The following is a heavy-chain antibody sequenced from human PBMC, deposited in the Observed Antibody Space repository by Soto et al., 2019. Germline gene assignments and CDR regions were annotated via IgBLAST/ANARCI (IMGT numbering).Heavy chain of an antibody. CDR2: IYDSGIT. CDR3: ARGRAGSGYYYDFDY. CDR1: GGSISSYY. D-gene: IGHD3-22*01. V-gene: IGHV4-59*01. Sequence: SETLSLTCTVSGGSISSYYWSWIRQPPGKGLEWIGYIYDSGITNSNPSLKSRVAISFDTSKNQFSLKLSSVSAADTAVYYCARGRAGSGYYYDFDYWGQGSLVTVSS. J-gene: IGHJ4*02.